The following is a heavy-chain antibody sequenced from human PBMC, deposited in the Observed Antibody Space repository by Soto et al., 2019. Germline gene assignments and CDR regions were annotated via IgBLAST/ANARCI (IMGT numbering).Heavy chain of an antibody. CDR3: ARESEDLTSNFDY. J-gene: IGHJ4*02. CDR2: ISSTTNYI. CDR1: GSTFTRYS. Sequence: AGSLKLSCAASGSTFTRYSMNWVRKAPGKGLEWVSSISSTTNYIYYADSMKGRFTVSRDNAKNSVYLEMNSLSAEDTAVYYCARESEDLTSNFDYWGQGTLVTVSS. V-gene: IGHV3-21*01.